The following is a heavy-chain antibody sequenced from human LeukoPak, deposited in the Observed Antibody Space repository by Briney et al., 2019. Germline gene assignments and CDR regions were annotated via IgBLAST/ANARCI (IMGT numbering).Heavy chain of an antibody. CDR1: GFTFSSYA. CDR3: AILHRYYDGSGCWVH. Sequence: GGSLRLSCAASGFTFSSYAMHWVRQAPGKGLEWVSGISTSGDTTSYADSVRGRFTISRDNPRNMLYMQMSSLTDEDTAVYYCAILHRYYDGSGCWVHWGQGALVTVSS. J-gene: IGHJ4*02. D-gene: IGHD3-22*01. CDR2: ISTSGDTT. V-gene: IGHV3-23*01.